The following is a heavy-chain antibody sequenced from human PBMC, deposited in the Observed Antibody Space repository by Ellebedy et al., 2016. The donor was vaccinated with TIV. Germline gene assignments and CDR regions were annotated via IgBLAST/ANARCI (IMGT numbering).Heavy chain of an antibody. V-gene: IGHV3-7*03. CDR1: GFSFNNYW. D-gene: IGHD4-23*01. J-gene: IGHJ4*02. CDR3: VRGAGWVTDY. CDR2: IKQDGSEQ. Sequence: GKSLKISCAASGFSFNNYWMNWARQAPGKGLEWVANIKQDGSEQYYVDSVKGRFTISRDNAKNSLYLQMNSLRGEDTAMYYCVRGAGWVTDYWGQGTLVTVSS.